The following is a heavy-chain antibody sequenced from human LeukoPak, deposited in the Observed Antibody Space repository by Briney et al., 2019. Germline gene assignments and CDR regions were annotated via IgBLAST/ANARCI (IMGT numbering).Heavy chain of an antibody. CDR2: MNPNSGNT. CDR3: ARVTAAGTWTFDI. Sequence: GASVKVSCKASGDTFIINDINWVRQATGQGLEWMGWMNPNSGNTGYAQKFQGRVTMTRNISITTAYMELTGPRSEDTAVYYCARVTAAGTWTFDIWGQGTTVTVSS. CDR1: GDTFIIND. D-gene: IGHD6-13*01. J-gene: IGHJ3*02. V-gene: IGHV1-8*02.